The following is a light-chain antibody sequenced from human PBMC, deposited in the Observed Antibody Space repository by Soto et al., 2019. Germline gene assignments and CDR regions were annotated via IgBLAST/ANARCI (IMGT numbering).Light chain of an antibody. CDR3: QEYNTWPWT. CDR1: HSVSSN. V-gene: IGKV3-15*01. J-gene: IGKJ1*01. CDR2: GAS. Sequence: EIVMTQSPATLSVSPGERATLSCRASHSVSSNLAWYQQKPGQAPRLLIYGASTRATGIPDRFSGSGSGTEFILTISSLQSEDFAVYYCQEYNTWPWTFGQGTKVDIK.